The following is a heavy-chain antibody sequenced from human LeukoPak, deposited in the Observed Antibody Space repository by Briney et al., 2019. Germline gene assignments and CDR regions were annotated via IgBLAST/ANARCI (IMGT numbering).Heavy chain of an antibody. CDR1: GGSISSYY. V-gene: IGHV4-4*07. CDR3: ARDRAYDILTGYSPEPYYMDV. J-gene: IGHJ6*03. D-gene: IGHD3-9*01. CDR2: IYTSGST. Sequence: SETLSLTCTVSGGSISSYYWSWIRQPAGKGLEWIGRIYTSGSTNYNPSLKSRVTMSVDTSKNQFSLKLSSVTAADTAVYYCARDRAYDILTGYSPEPYYMDVWGKGTTVTVSS.